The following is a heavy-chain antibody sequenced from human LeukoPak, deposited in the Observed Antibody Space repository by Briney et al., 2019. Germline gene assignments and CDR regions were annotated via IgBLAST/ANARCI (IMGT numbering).Heavy chain of an antibody. Sequence: ASVKVSCKASGGTFSSYAISWMRQAPGQGLEWMGGIIPIFGTANYAQKFQGRVTITADESTSTAYMELSSLRSEDTDVYYCARSVGGGANYDPFDIWGQGTMVTVSS. CDR1: GGTFSSYA. D-gene: IGHD3-16*01. CDR3: ARSVGGGANYDPFDI. V-gene: IGHV1-69*13. CDR2: IIPIFGTA. J-gene: IGHJ3*02.